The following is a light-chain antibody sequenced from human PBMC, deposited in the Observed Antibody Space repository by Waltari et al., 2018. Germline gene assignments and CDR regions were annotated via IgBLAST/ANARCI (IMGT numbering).Light chain of an antibody. CDR1: QSVGTS. Sequence: EIVMTQSPASLSVSPGDRVTLSCRASQSVGTSLAWYQQRPGRAPRLLVYRASTRASDIPARFSGSGSGTDFTLSISTLQPEDFATYYCQQSYSTLWTFGQGTKVEIK. V-gene: IGKV3-15*01. J-gene: IGKJ1*01. CDR3: QQSYSTLWT. CDR2: RAS.